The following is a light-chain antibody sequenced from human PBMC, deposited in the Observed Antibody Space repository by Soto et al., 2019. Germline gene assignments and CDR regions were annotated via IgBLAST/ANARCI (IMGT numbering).Light chain of an antibody. V-gene: IGKV3-20*01. CDR2: GAS. J-gene: IGKJ1*01. CDR1: QSVSSSY. Sequence: EIVLTQSPGTLSLSPGERATLSCRASQSVSSSYLAWYQQKPGQAPRLLICGASSSATGIPDRFSGSGSGTDFTLTISRLEPEDCAVYYCQQYGSSPRTFGQGTKVDIK. CDR3: QQYGSSPRT.